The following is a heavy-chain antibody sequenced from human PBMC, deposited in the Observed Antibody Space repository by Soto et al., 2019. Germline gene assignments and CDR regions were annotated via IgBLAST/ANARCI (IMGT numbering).Heavy chain of an antibody. CDR2: FDPEDVET. V-gene: IGHV1-24*01. Sequence: ASVKVSCKVSGYTLTELSMHWVRQAPGKGLEWMGGFDPEDVETIYAQKFQGRVTMTEDTSTDTAYMELSSLRSEDTAVYYCATDSMVAATGAFDIWGQGTMVTVSS. CDR1: GYTLTELS. CDR3: ATDSMVAATGAFDI. D-gene: IGHD2-15*01. J-gene: IGHJ3*02.